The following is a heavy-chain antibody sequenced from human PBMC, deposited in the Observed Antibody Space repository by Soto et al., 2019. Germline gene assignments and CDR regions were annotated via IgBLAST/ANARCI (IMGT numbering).Heavy chain of an antibody. Sequence: ASVKVSCKAAGYTFTGYYMHWVRRAPGXGLEWMGWINPNSGGTNYAQKFQGWVTMTRDTSISTAYMELSRLRSDDTAVYYCARDGGGRGYSSGWSYYCSYGMDVGGKGATVT. CDR1: GYTFTGYY. J-gene: IGHJ6*04. D-gene: IGHD6-13*01. CDR2: INPNSGGT. CDR3: ARDGGGRGYSSGWSYYCSYGMDV. V-gene: IGHV1-2*04.